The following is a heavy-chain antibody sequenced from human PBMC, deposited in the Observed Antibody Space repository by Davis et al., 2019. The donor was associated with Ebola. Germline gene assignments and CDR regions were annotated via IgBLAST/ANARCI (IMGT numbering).Heavy chain of an antibody. J-gene: IGHJ4*02. CDR1: GFTFSDYY. CDR2: ISSSGSTI. CDR3: ARVSSSSWYVADY. Sequence: GGSLRLSCAASGFTFSDYYMSWIRQAPGKGLEWVSYISSSGSTIYYADSVKGRFTISRDNAKNSLYLQMNSLRAEDTAVYYCARVSSSSWYVADYWGQGTLVTVSS. V-gene: IGHV3-11*01. D-gene: IGHD6-13*01.